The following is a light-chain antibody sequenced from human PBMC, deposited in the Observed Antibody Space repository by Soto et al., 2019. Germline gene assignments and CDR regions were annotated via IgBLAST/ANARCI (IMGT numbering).Light chain of an antibody. CDR3: QQYYRYTWT. J-gene: IGKJ1*01. CDR2: AAS. V-gene: IGKV1-8*01. CDR1: QGIRSY. Sequence: AIRMTQSPSSLFASTGYRVTITGRVSQGIRSYLAWSQPKPGKAPKVLIYAASTLPSGVPSRVSGRGAGTDFTLTISCLQSEDFETYDCQQYYRYTWTFGLGTKVDIK.